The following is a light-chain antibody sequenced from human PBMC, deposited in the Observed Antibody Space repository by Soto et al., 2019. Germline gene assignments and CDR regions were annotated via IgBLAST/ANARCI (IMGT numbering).Light chain of an antibody. Sequence: EIVMTQSPGTLSVSPGERATLSCRASQNIRSNLAWYQQKPGQAPRLLIYETSIRAPGIPARFSGSGSGTEFTLTISSLQSEDFAVYHCQQYNNWPPFTFGPGTKVHIK. J-gene: IGKJ3*01. CDR1: QNIRSN. V-gene: IGKV3-15*01. CDR2: ETS. CDR3: QQYNNWPPFT.